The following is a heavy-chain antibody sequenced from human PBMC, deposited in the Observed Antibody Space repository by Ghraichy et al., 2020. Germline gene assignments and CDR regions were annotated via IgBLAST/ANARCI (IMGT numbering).Heavy chain of an antibody. D-gene: IGHD2-2*01. CDR2: IYTSGST. V-gene: IGHV4-61*02. J-gene: IGHJ4*02. Sequence: SETLSLTCTVSGGSISSGSYYWSWIRQPAGKGLEWIGRIYTSGSTNYNPSLKSRVTISVDTSKNQFSLKLSSVTAADTAVYYCARVAQYHYFDYWGQGTLVTVSS. CDR1: GGSISSGSYY. CDR3: ARVAQYHYFDY.